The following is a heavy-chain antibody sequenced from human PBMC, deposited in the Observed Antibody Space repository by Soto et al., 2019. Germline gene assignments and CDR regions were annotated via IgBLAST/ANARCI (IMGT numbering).Heavy chain of an antibody. V-gene: IGHV3-30-3*01. CDR2: ISYDGSNK. D-gene: IGHD4-17*01. Sequence: GGSLRLSCAASGFTFSSYAMHWVRQAPGKGLEWVAVISYDGSNKYYADSVKGRFTISRDNSKNTLYLQMNSLRAEDTAVYYCARAHGDYDAFDIWGQGTMVTVSS. CDR1: GFTFSSYA. CDR3: ARAHGDYDAFDI. J-gene: IGHJ3*02.